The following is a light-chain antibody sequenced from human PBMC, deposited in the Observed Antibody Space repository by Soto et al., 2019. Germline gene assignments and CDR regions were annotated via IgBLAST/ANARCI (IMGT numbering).Light chain of an antibody. J-gene: IGKJ2*01. V-gene: IGKV1-33*01. CDR1: QDIYNY. CDR3: QQFHCLPYT. CDR2: DAS. Sequence: DIQMTQSPSSLSASVGDRVTITCQASQDIYNYLNWYQQKPGKAPRLLIYDASNLETGVPSRFSGSGSLTDFTLTISSLQPEDIATYYCQQFHCLPYTFGQGTKLE.